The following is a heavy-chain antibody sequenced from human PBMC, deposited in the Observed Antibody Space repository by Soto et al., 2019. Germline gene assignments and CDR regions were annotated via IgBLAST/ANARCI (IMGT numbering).Heavy chain of an antibody. D-gene: IGHD1-26*01. CDR1: GFSLSTSGVG. V-gene: IGHV2-5*02. CDR2: IYWDDDK. Sequence: QITLKESGPTLVKPTQTLTLTCTFSGFSLSTSGVGVGWIRQPPGKALEWLALIYWDDDKRYSPSLKSRLTITKDTSKNQVVLTMTNMDPVDTATDYCAHLDEWEPYFDYWGQGTLVTVSS. CDR3: AHLDEWEPYFDY. J-gene: IGHJ4*02.